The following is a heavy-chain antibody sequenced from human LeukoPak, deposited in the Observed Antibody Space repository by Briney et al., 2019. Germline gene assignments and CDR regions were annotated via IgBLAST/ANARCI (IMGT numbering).Heavy chain of an antibody. CDR2: IYPGDSDT. CDR3: ARQPIVVVPAAIWFDP. J-gene: IGHJ5*02. V-gene: IGHV5-51*01. D-gene: IGHD2-2*01. CDR1: GYSFTSYW. Sequence: GESLKISCKGSGYSFTSYWIGWVRQMPGKGLEWMGIIYPGDSDTRYSPSFQGQVTISADKSISTAYLQWSSLKASDTAMYSCARQPIVVVPAAIWFDPWGQGTLVTVSS.